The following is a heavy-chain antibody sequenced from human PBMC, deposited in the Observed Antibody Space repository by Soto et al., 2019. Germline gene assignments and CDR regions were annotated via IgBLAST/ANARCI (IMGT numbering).Heavy chain of an antibody. Sequence: QVQLVQSGAEVKKPGSSVKVSCKASGGTFSSYAISWVRQAPGQGLEWMGGVIPIFGTANYAQKFQGRVTLTADESTSTAYMELSSLRSEDTAVYYCASHLELLPYYYYGMDVWGQGTTVTVSS. CDR1: GGTFSSYA. CDR3: ASHLELLPYYYYGMDV. V-gene: IGHV1-69*01. CDR2: VIPIFGTA. J-gene: IGHJ6*02. D-gene: IGHD1-26*01.